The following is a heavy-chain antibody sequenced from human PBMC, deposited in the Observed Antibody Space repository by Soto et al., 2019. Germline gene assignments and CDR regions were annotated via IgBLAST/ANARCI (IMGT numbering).Heavy chain of an antibody. D-gene: IGHD6-25*01. CDR2: MYYSGTT. V-gene: IGHV4-39*01. J-gene: IGHJ5*02. Sequence: QLQLQESGPGLVKPSETLSLTCTVSGGSTSSSDFYWGWLRQTPGKGLEFIGSMYYSGTTYYNPSLKSRVTISVDTSKNQFTLKLISVTAADTAVYYCAVVDSTGNWFDPWGEGALVTVSS. CDR3: AVVDSTGNWFDP. CDR1: GGSTSSSDFY.